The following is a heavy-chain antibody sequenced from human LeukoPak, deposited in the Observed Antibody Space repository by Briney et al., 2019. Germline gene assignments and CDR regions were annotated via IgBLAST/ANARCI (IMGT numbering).Heavy chain of an antibody. CDR1: GFTFSSCA. CDR3: ASKPTIRAFDI. J-gene: IGHJ3*02. Sequence: PGGSLRLSCAASGFTFSSCAMSWVRQAPGKGLEWVSSISSSSSYIYYADSVKGRFTISRDNAKNSLYLQMNSLRAEDTAVYYCASKPTIRAFDIWGQGTMVTVSS. D-gene: IGHD2-2*01. V-gene: IGHV3-21*01. CDR2: ISSSSSYI.